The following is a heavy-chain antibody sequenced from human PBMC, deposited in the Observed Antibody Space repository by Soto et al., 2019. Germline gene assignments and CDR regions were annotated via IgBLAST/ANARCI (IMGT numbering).Heavy chain of an antibody. Sequence: GGSLRLSCAASGFTFSSYGMNWVRQAPGKGLEWVAVISYDGSNKYYADSVKGRFTISRDNSKNTLYLQMNSLRAEDTAVYYCAREVVAGNYYYYGMDVWGQGTTVTVSS. CDR3: AREVVAGNYYYYGMDV. D-gene: IGHD6-19*01. CDR2: ISYDGSNK. CDR1: GFTFSSYG. J-gene: IGHJ6*02. V-gene: IGHV3-30*03.